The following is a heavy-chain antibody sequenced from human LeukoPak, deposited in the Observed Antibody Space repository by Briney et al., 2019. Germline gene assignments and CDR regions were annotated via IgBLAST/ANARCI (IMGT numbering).Heavy chain of an antibody. D-gene: IGHD6-13*01. Sequence: KPSETLSLTCTVSGGSISSIDWWTWVRQPPGKGLEWIGQIYHSGTTNYSPSLKSRVTISVDTSKNQFSLKLSSVTAADTAVYYCARRIAAASPPDYWGQGTLVTVSS. CDR2: IYHSGTT. V-gene: IGHV4-4*02. J-gene: IGHJ4*02. CDR3: ARRIAAASPPDY. CDR1: GGSISSIDW.